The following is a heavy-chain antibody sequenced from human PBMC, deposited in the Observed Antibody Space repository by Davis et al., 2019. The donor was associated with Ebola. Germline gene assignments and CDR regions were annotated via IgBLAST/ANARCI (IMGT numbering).Heavy chain of an antibody. CDR3: ARETYSGSYVWDY. V-gene: IGHV3-11*04. J-gene: IGHJ4*02. CDR1: GFTFSDYY. CDR2: ISSSSSTI. D-gene: IGHD1-26*01. Sequence: GESLKISCAASGFTFSDYYMSWIRQAPGKGLEWVSYISSSSSTIYYADSVKGRFTISRDNAKNSLYLQMNSLRDEDTAVYYCARETYSGSYVWDYWGQGTLVTVSS.